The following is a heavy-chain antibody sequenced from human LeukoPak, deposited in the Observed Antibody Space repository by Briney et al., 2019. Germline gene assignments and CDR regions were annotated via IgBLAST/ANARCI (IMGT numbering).Heavy chain of an antibody. CDR2: IFHSGNT. CDR1: GFTFSNNGM. Sequence: PGGSFRLSCAASGFTFSNNGMSWVPRPPGKGLEWIGNIFHSGNTSYNSSLKSPVTISVDTCKNQFSLRRTSVTATGTSVYCASLRVPGYLDVWGKGTTVTVSS. D-gene: IGHD4-17*01. V-gene: IGHV4-4*01. CDR3: SLRVPGYLDV. J-gene: IGHJ6*03.